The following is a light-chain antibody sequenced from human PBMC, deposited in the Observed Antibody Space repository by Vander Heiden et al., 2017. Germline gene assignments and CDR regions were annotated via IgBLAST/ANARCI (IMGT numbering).Light chain of an antibody. J-gene: IGLJ1*01. CDR2: LNSDGSH. V-gene: IGLV4-69*01. CDR3: QTWGTGTVYV. CDR1: SGHSSYA. Sequence: QLVLTQSPSASASLAASVKLTCTLSSGHSSYAIAWHQQQPEKGPRYLMKLNSDGSHSKGDGIPDRFSGSSSGAERYLTISSLQSEDEADYYCQTWGTGTVYVFGTGTKVTVL.